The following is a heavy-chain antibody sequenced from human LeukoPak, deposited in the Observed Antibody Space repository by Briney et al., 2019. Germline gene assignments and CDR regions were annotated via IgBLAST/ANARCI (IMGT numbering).Heavy chain of an antibody. CDR3: ARDQYYYDSSGSLFDY. Sequence: SETLSLTCTVSGGSISSYYWSWIRQPAGKGLEWIGCIYTSGSTNYNPSLKSRVTMSVDTSKNQFSLKLSSVTAADTAVYYCARDQYYYDSSGSLFDYWGQGTLVTVSS. CDR1: GGSISSYY. CDR2: IYTSGST. J-gene: IGHJ4*02. V-gene: IGHV4-4*07. D-gene: IGHD3-22*01.